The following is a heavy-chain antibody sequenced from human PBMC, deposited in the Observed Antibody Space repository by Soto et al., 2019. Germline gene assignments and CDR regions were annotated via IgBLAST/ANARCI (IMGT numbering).Heavy chain of an antibody. Sequence: QVQLVASGGGVVQPGTSLRLSCEASGFTFSDHAMHWVRQAPGKGLEWVAVVWFDGGNKFYTDSVKGRFTISRDNSKNTLFLQMKSLRVVDTAVYYCARAPAGDYTLYHYYTMDVWGQGTPVTVSS. CDR3: ARAPAGDYTLYHYYTMDV. CDR2: VWFDGGNK. V-gene: IGHV3-33*01. CDR1: GFTFSDHA. D-gene: IGHD4-17*01. J-gene: IGHJ6*02.